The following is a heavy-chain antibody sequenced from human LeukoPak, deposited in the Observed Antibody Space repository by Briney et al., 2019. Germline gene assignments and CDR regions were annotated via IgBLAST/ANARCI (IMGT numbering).Heavy chain of an antibody. J-gene: IGHJ3*02. Sequence: GGSLRLSCAASGFTFSSYSMNWVRQAPGKGLEWVSYISSSSSTIYYADSVKGRFTISRDNAKNSLYLQVNSLRAEDTAVYYCARLGRDIVVVTAIPHAFDIWGQGTMVTVSS. V-gene: IGHV3-48*04. CDR1: GFTFSSYS. D-gene: IGHD2-21*02. CDR3: ARLGRDIVVVTAIPHAFDI. CDR2: ISSSSSTI.